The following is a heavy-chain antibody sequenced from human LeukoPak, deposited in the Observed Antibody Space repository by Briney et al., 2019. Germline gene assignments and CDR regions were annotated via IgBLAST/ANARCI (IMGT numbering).Heavy chain of an antibody. CDR2: IRYDGSDK. CDR3: AKDRGDWKYFDY. CDR1: GFTFSSFA. Sequence: GGSLRLSCAASGFTFSSFAINWVRQAPGKGLEWVVFIRYDGSDKYYADSVKGRFTISRDNSKNTLYLQMNNLRVEDTAVYYCAKDRGDWKYFDYWGQGTLVTVSS. J-gene: IGHJ4*02. D-gene: IGHD1-1*01. V-gene: IGHV3-30*02.